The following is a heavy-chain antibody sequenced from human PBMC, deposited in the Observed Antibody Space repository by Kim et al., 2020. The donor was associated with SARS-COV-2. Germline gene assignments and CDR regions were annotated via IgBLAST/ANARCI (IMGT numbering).Heavy chain of an antibody. D-gene: IGHD1-26*01. J-gene: IGHJ4*02. V-gene: IGHV3-7*03. Sequence: YYVDSVKGRFTISRDNAKNSLYLQMNSLRAEDTAVYYCARVVGWELLFDYWGQGTLVTVSS. CDR3: ARVVGWELLFDY.